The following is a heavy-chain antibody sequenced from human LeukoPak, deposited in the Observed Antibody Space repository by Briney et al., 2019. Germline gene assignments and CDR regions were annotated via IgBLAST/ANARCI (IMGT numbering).Heavy chain of an antibody. CDR3: ARAGGYASSWAY. V-gene: IGHV3-7*01. D-gene: IGHD5-12*01. Sequence: PGESLRLSCAASGFTFSSYWMSWVRQAPGKGLEWVANIKQDGSEKNYVDSEKGRFTISRDNAKNSLDLQMNSLRGEDTAVYYCARAGGYASSWAYWGQGTLVTVSS. CDR2: IKQDGSEK. J-gene: IGHJ4*02. CDR1: GFTFSSYW.